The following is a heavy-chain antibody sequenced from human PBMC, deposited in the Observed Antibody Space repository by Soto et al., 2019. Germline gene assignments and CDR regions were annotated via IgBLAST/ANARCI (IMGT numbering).Heavy chain of an antibody. Sequence: QVQLGQSGAEVKKPGASVKVSFKVSAYTFNGYAIIWVRQAPGQGLEWMGWISGYNGNTRYAQNLQGRVTMTTDTSTSTAYMELRSLRSDDTAVYYCARDSISGSGWYSDYWGQGTLVTVSS. V-gene: IGHV1-18*01. CDR1: AYTFNGYA. CDR3: ARDSISGSGWYSDY. CDR2: ISGYNGNT. J-gene: IGHJ4*02. D-gene: IGHD6-19*01.